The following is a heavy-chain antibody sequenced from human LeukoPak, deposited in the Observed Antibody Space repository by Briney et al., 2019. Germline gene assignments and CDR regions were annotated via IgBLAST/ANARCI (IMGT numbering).Heavy chain of an antibody. CDR2: IYYSGST. V-gene: IGHV4-39*01. Sequence: SETLSLTCTVSGGSISSSSYYWGWIRQPPGKGLEWIGSIYYSGSTYYNPSLKSRVTISVDMSKNQFSLKLSSVTAADTAVYYCARQTYYYGSGRPTKPDYWGQGTLVTVSS. CDR3: ARQTYYYGSGRPTKPDY. J-gene: IGHJ4*02. D-gene: IGHD3-10*01. CDR1: GGSISSSSYY.